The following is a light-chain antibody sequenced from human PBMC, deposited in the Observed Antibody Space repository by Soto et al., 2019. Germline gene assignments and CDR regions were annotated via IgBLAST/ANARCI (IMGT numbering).Light chain of an antibody. CDR2: AAS. J-gene: IGKJ5*01. CDR1: QGLSRW. V-gene: IGKV1-12*01. Sequence: IQMTQAPSSVSTSVGDRVTITCXASQGLSRWLAWYQKKPGRAPKLLIYAASSLQSGVPVRFSGSGSGTDFTLSISSLEPEDVATYFCQQLDSFPLTFGQGTRLVI. CDR3: QQLDSFPLT.